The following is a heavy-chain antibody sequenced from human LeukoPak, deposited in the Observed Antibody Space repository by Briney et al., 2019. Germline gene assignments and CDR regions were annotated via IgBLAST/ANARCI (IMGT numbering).Heavy chain of an antibody. CDR2: IYYSGST. Sequence: SETLSLTCTVSGGSISSYYWSWIRQPPGKGLEWIGYIYYSGSTNYNPSLKSRVTISVDTSKNQFSLKLSSVTAADTAVDYCARDIFSSGYFWAFDIWGQGTMVTVSS. CDR1: GGSISSYY. CDR3: ARDIFSSGYFWAFDI. D-gene: IGHD3-22*01. J-gene: IGHJ3*02. V-gene: IGHV4-59*01.